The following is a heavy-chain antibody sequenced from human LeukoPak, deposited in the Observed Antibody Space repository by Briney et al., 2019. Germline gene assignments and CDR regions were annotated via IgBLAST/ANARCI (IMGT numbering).Heavy chain of an antibody. Sequence: SETLTLTCTVSGGSISSGSYYWGWIRQPPGKGLEWIGSIYYSGSTYYNPSLKSRITVSLDPSKNQLSLKLSSVTAADTAVYYCARNKTFEVVNFFNYWGKGTLVTVSS. J-gene: IGHJ4*02. V-gene: IGHV4-39*07. CDR3: ARNKTFEVVNFFNY. D-gene: IGHD3-3*01. CDR2: IYYSGST. CDR1: GGSISSGSYY.